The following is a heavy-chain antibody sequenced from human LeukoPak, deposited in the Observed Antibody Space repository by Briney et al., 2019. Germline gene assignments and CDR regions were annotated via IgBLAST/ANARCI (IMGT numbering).Heavy chain of an antibody. CDR1: GGSISSYY. V-gene: IGHV4-4*07. D-gene: IGHD3-10*01. CDR3: AREAGAPSMVRGVRDFDY. J-gene: IGHJ4*02. Sequence: PSETLSLTCTVSGGSISSYYWSWIRQPAGKGLEWIGRIYTSGSTNYNPSLKSRVTISVDTSKNQFSLKLSSVTAADTAVYYCAREAGAPSMVRGVRDFDYWGQGTLVTVSS. CDR2: IYTSGST.